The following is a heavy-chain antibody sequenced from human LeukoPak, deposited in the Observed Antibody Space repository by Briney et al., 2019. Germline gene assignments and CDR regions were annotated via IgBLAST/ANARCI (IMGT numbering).Heavy chain of an antibody. CDR3: ARGRRTGIQLWFDAFDI. Sequence: GGSLRLSCAASGFTFSSYWMSWVRQAPGKGLEWVANIKQDGSEKYYVDSVKGRFTISRDNAKNSLYLQMNSLRAEDTAVYYCARGRRTGIQLWFDAFDIWGQGTMVTVSS. J-gene: IGHJ3*02. CDR1: GFTFSSYW. CDR2: IKQDGSEK. D-gene: IGHD5-18*01. V-gene: IGHV3-7*01.